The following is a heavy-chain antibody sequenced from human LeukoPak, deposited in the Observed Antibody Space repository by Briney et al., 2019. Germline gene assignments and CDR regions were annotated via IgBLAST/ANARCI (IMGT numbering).Heavy chain of an antibody. D-gene: IGHD3-22*01. CDR2: ISGSGGST. CDR1: GFTFSSYA. V-gene: IGHV3-23*01. Sequence: PGGSLRLSCAASGFTFSSYAMSWVRQAPGKGLEWVSGISGSGGSTYYADSVKGRFTISRDNAKNSLYLQMNSLRAEDTAVYYCARGGSITMISGAFDIWGQGTMVTVSS. CDR3: ARGGSITMISGAFDI. J-gene: IGHJ3*02.